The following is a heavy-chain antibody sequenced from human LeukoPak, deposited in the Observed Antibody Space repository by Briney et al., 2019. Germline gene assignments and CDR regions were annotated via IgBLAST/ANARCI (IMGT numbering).Heavy chain of an antibody. V-gene: IGHV3-15*01. J-gene: IGHJ4*02. CDR2: IKSKTDGGTI. Sequence: GGSLRLSCAASGFTFNNGWMSWVRHAPGEGLEWVGRIKSKTDGGTINYAAPVEGRFTISRDDSKNTLYLQMNSLKTEDTGVYYCTTNIYGRAGIGYWGQGTLVTVSS. CDR3: TTNIYGRAGIGY. CDR1: GFTFNNGW. D-gene: IGHD5-18*01.